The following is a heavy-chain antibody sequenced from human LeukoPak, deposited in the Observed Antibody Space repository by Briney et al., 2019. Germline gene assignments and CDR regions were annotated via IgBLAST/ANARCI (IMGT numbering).Heavy chain of an antibody. CDR2: ISDTGRRT. CDR1: GFTFSDYA. D-gene: IGHD5-18*01. V-gene: IGHV3-23*01. CDR3: ARHDSFIPY. Sequence: QTGGSLRLSCAASGFTFSDYAMSWVRQAAGTGLEWVSGISDTGRRTYYTDSVKGRFTISRDDSKKTVYLQMKTLTAEDTAIYFCARHDSFIPYWGQGTLVTVSS. J-gene: IGHJ4*02.